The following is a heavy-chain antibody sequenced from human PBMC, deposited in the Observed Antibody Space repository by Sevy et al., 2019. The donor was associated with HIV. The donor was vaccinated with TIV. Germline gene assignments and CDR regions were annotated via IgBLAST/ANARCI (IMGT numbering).Heavy chain of an antibody. CDR2: IYSGGST. D-gene: IGHD3-22*01. CDR1: TFRXIXNX. J-gene: IGHJ6*02. CDR3: ARDRYYDASGYYYYYYGLDV. Sequence: GGSLRLSCAASTFRXIXNXMSWVRQAPGKGLEWVSTIYSGGSTFYADSVKGRFTISRDNSKNTLYLQMNSLRAEDTXVYYCARDRYYDASGYYYYYYGLDVWGQGTTVTVSS. V-gene: IGHV3-66*01.